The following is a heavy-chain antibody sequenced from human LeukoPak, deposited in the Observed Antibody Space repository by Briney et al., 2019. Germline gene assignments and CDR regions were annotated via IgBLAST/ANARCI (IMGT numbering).Heavy chain of an antibody. Sequence: PGRSLRLSCAASGFTFSSYGMHWVRQAPGKGLEWVAVIWYDGSNKYYADSVKGRFTISRDNSKNTLYLQMNSLRAEDTAVYYCAKDGMGGYRKYYFDYWGQGTLVTVSS. J-gene: IGHJ4*02. CDR3: AKDGMGGYRKYYFDY. CDR2: IWYDGSNK. V-gene: IGHV3-33*06. D-gene: IGHD5-18*01. CDR1: GFTFSSYG.